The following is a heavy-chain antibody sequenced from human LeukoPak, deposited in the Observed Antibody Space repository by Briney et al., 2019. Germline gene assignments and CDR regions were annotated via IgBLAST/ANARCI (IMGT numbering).Heavy chain of an antibody. J-gene: IGHJ2*01. D-gene: IGHD2-2*01. V-gene: IGHV1-69*06. CDR1: GGSISNYA. CDR2: IIPIFGTS. CDR3: ARVAAAIPRWYFDL. Sequence: GSSVKVSCKTSGGSISNYAISWVRQAPGQGLEWMGVIIPIFGTSNYAQKFQGRATITADKSTNTAYMELSSLRSEDTAVYYCARVAAAIPRWYFDLWGRGTLVTVSS.